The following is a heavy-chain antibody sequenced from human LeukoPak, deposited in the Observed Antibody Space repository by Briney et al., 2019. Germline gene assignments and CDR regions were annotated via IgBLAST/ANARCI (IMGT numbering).Heavy chain of an antibody. CDR2: IYYTGTT. J-gene: IGHJ4*02. V-gene: IGHV4-59*01. CDR1: NGSISSFY. Sequence: SETLSLTCTVSNGSISSFYWSWVRQPPGKGLEWIGYIYYTGTTEYNPSLKSRVTIIVETTKNQFSLKLSSVTAADTAVYYCARDEPTGTVWGQGTLVTVSS. D-gene: IGHD1-1*01. CDR3: ARDEPTGTV.